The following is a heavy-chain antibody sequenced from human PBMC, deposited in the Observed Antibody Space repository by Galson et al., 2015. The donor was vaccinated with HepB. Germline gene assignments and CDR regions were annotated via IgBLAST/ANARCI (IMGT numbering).Heavy chain of an antibody. J-gene: IGHJ4*02. Sequence: SVKVSCKASGGTFSSYAISWVRQAPGQGLEWMGGIIPIFGTANYAQKFQGRVTITADKSTSTAYMELSSLRSEDTAVYYCARSGITIFGVVNPNFDYWGQGTLVTVSS. D-gene: IGHD3-3*01. V-gene: IGHV1-69*06. CDR1: GGTFSSYA. CDR3: ARSGITIFGVVNPNFDY. CDR2: IIPIFGTA.